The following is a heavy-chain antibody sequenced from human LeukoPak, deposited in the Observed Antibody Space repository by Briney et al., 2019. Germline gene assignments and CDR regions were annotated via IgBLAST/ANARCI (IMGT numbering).Heavy chain of an antibody. CDR1: GFTFSSYW. D-gene: IGHD2-15*01. Sequence: GGSLRLSCAASGFTFSSYWMSWVRQAPGKGLEWVANIKQDESEKYYVDSVKGRFTISRDNAKNSLYLQMNSLRAEDTTVYYCASAPLVYCGGGSCSPRESYYYSGKDVWAKGTRVPVS. CDR2: IKQDESEK. V-gene: IGHV3-7*01. J-gene: IGHJ6*04. CDR3: ASAPLVYCGGGSCSPRESYYYSGKDV.